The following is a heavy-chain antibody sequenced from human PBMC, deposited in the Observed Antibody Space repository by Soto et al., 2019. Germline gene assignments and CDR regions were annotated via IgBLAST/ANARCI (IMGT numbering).Heavy chain of an antibody. Sequence: LRLSCAASGFTFSSYWMSWVRQAPGKGLEWVANIKQDGSEKYYVDSVKGRFTISRDNAKNSLYLQMNSLRAEDTAVYYCARAGSSMIVVVKGGAFDIWGQGTMVTVSS. D-gene: IGHD3-22*01. V-gene: IGHV3-7*01. CDR1: GFTFSSYW. J-gene: IGHJ3*02. CDR2: IKQDGSEK. CDR3: ARAGSSMIVVVKGGAFDI.